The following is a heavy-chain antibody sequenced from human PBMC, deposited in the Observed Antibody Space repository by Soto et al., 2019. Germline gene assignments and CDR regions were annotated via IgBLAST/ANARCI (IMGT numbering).Heavy chain of an antibody. J-gene: IGHJ5*02. CDR1: GFTFSGSA. CDR2: IGSKTSSYAT. Sequence: EVQLVESGGGLVQPGGSLKLSCAASGFTFSGSAVHWVRQASGKGLEWVGRIGSKTSSYATSYAASVRGRFTISRDDSNNTASLQMNSRKTEDTAVYYCTRPTFGSTSCFDPWGQGTRVTVSS. CDR3: TRPTFGSTSCFDP. V-gene: IGHV3-73*02. D-gene: IGHD2-2*01.